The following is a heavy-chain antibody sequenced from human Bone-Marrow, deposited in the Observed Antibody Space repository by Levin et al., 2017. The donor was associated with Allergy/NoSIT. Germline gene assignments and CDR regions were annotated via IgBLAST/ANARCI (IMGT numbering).Heavy chain of an antibody. CDR1: GFTFSNAW. CDR3: TSSRGYSGYEPDWYFDL. CDR2: IKSKTDGGTT. Sequence: GGSLRLSCAASGFTFSNAWMSWVRQAPGKGLEWVGRIKSKTDGGTTDYAAPVKGRFTISRDDSKNTLYLQMNSLKTEDTAVYYCTSSRGYSGYEPDWYFDLWGRGTLVTVSS. V-gene: IGHV3-15*01. J-gene: IGHJ2*01. D-gene: IGHD5-12*01.